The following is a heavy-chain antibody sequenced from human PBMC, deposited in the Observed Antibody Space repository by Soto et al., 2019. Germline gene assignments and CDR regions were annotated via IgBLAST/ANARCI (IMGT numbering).Heavy chain of an antibody. CDR3: ARLGDSSGYYSVPYYYGMDV. J-gene: IGHJ6*02. CDR1: GFTFSNYG. V-gene: IGHV3-33*01. Sequence: PGGSLRLSCAASGFTFSNYGMRWVRQAPGKGLEWVAVIRYDGSNKYYADSVKGRFTIATDNSKNTLYLQMNSLRAEDTAVYYCARLGDSSGYYSVPYYYGMDVWGQGTTVTVSS. CDR2: IRYDGSNK. D-gene: IGHD3-22*01.